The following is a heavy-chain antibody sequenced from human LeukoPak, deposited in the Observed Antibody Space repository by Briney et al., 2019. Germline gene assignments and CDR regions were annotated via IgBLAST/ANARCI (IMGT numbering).Heavy chain of an antibody. J-gene: IGHJ4*02. CDR1: GGSISSNSYY. D-gene: IGHD4-17*01. CDR2: MYYSGST. CDR3: AATTVTRDY. Sequence: SETLSLTCTVSGGSISSNSYYWGWIRQPPGKGLEWIESMYYSGSTYYNPSLKSRVTISVDTSKNQFSLKLSSVTAADTAVYYCAATTVTRDYWGQGTLVTVSS. V-gene: IGHV4-39*07.